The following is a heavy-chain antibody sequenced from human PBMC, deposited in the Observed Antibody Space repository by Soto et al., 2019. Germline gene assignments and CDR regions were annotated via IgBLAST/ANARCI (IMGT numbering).Heavy chain of an antibody. CDR1: GFTFSTYA. CDR3: AKGSYYDSSGYYSSFDY. Sequence: PGGSLRLSCAASGFTFSTYAMAWVRQAPGKGLEWVSGVSASGLNTDYADPVKGRFYISRDNSKNTVYLQMNSLRAEDTAVYYCAKGSYYDSSGYYSSFDYWGQGTLVTVSS. CDR2: VSASGLNT. D-gene: IGHD3-22*01. V-gene: IGHV3-23*01. J-gene: IGHJ4*02.